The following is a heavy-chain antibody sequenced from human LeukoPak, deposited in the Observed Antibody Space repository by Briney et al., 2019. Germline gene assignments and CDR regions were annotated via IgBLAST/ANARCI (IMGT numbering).Heavy chain of an antibody. V-gene: IGHV3-9*01. CDR2: ISWNSGSI. CDR3: AKDAIASIYGSGSYRYFDL. Sequence: GGSLRLSCAASGFTFDDYAMHWVRQAPGKGLEWVSGISWNSGSIGYADSVKGRFTISRDNAKNSLYLQMNSLRAEDTALYYCAKDAIASIYGSGSYRYFDLWGRGTLVTVSS. CDR1: GFTFDDYA. D-gene: IGHD3-10*01. J-gene: IGHJ2*01.